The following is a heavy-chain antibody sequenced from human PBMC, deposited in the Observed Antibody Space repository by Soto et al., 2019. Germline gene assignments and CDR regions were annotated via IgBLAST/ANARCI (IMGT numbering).Heavy chain of an antibody. CDR3: AREGSSSGYYSV. V-gene: IGHV3-48*03. CDR2: ISSSGSTI. J-gene: IGHJ4*02. D-gene: IGHD3-22*01. Sequence: GSLRLSCAASGFTFSSYEMNWVRQAPGKGLEWVSYISSSGSTIYYADSVKGRFTISRDNAKNSLYLQMNSLRAEDTAVYYCAREGSSSGYYSVWGQGTLVTVSS. CDR1: GFTFSSYE.